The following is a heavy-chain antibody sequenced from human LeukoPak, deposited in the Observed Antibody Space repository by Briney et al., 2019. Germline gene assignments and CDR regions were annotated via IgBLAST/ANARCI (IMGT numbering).Heavy chain of an antibody. V-gene: IGHV3-23*01. CDR2: ISGSGGST. D-gene: IGHD2-2*01. CDR3: AKGEYQLIYYFDY. J-gene: IGHJ4*02. Sequence: GGSLRLSCAASGFTFSSYAMSWVRQAPGKGLEWVSAISGSGGSTYYADSVKGRFTISRDNSKNTLHLQMNSLRAEDTAVYYCAKGEYQLIYYFDYWGQGTLVTVSS. CDR1: GFTFSSYA.